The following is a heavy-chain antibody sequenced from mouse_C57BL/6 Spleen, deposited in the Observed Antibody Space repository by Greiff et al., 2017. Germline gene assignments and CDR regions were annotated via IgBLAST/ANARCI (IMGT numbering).Heavy chain of an antibody. Sequence: QVQLQQPGAELVKPGASVKLSCKASGYTFTSYWMHWVKQRPGQGLEWIGMIHPNSGSTNYNEKFKSKATLTVDKSSSPAYMQLSSLTSEDAAVYYCARKGALNDFDYGGQGTTLTVSS. CDR3: ARKGALNDFDY. CDR1: GYTFTSYW. J-gene: IGHJ2*01. CDR2: IHPNSGST. V-gene: IGHV1-64*01. D-gene: IGHD1-2*01.